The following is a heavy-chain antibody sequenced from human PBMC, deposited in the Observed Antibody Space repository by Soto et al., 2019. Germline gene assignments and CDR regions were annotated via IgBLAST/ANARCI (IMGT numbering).Heavy chain of an antibody. CDR2: IYNGGGT. D-gene: IGHD6-6*01. CDR1: GFTVSGNY. J-gene: IGHJ4*02. Sequence: HPGGSLRLSCAASGFTVSGNYMSWVRQAPGKGLEWVSVIYNGGGTYYADSVKGRFTISRDNSKNTLYLQMNSLRAEDTAVYYCASTRGSSYDYWGQGTLVTVSS. CDR3: ASTRGSSYDY. V-gene: IGHV3-53*01.